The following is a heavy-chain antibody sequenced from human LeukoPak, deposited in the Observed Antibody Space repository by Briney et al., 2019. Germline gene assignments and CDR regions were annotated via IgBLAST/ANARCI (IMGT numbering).Heavy chain of an antibody. V-gene: IGHV4-39*07. Sequence: SETLSLTCTVSGGSISSSPYYWGWIRQPPGKGLEWIGSVYYSGTTHYSPSLKSRVTISVDTSKNQFSLKLSSVTAADTAVYYCARVSLDFTMVRSYYYYYMDVWGKGTTVTVSS. J-gene: IGHJ6*03. CDR2: VYYSGTT. D-gene: IGHD3-10*01. CDR1: GGSISSSPYY. CDR3: ARVSLDFTMVRSYYYYYMDV.